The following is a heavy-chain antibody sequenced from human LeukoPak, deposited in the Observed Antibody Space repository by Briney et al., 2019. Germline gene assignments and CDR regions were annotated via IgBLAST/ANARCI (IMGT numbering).Heavy chain of an antibody. V-gene: IGHV1-8*03. CDR3: ARGVSIPRVLRFLEWLSKPCYYYYMDV. Sequence: ASVKVSCKASGYTFTSYDFNWVRQATGQGLEWMGWMNPNSGNTGYAQKFQGRVTITRNTSISTAYMELSSLRSEDTAVYYCARGVSIPRVLRFLEWLSKPCYYYYMDVWGKGTTVTVSS. D-gene: IGHD3-3*01. CDR1: GYTFTSYD. CDR2: MNPNSGNT. J-gene: IGHJ6*03.